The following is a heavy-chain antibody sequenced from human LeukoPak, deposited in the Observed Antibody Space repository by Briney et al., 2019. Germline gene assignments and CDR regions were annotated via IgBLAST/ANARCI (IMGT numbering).Heavy chain of an antibody. CDR1: GGSFSGYY. J-gene: IGHJ6*03. V-gene: IGHV4-34*01. Sequence: SETLSLTCAVYGGSFSGYYWSWIRQPPGKGLEWIGEINHSGSTNYNTSLKSRVTISVDTSKNQFSLKLSSVTAADTAVYYCARVSRWYYYGSGSPPKSYYYYYYYMDVWGKGTTVTVSS. CDR3: ARVSRWYYYGSGSPPKSYYYYYYYMDV. D-gene: IGHD3-10*01. CDR2: INHSGST.